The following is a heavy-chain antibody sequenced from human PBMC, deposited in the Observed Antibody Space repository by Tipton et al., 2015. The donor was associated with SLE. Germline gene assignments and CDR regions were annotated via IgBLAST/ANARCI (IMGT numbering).Heavy chain of an antibody. J-gene: IGHJ4*02. V-gene: IGHV4-59*01. CDR3: ARGTRFATDN. Sequence: LRLSCSVSGGSISTDYCSWIRQPPGKGLEWIGYFFHSGITNYNPSLKSRVTISVDTSKNQFSLKLTSATAADTAVYYCARGTRFATDNWGQGTLVTVSS. CDR2: FFHSGIT. D-gene: IGHD3-3*01. CDR1: GGSISTDY.